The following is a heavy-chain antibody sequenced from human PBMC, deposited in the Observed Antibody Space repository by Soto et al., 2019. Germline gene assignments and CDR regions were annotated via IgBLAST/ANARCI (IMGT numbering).Heavy chain of an antibody. CDR1: GYSFTSYW. V-gene: IGHV5-10-1*01. CDR3: ASPAGYSSSWSGYYYYYGMDV. J-gene: IGHJ6*02. Sequence: GESLKIYCKGSGYSFTSYWISWVRQMPGKGLEWMGRIDTSDSYTNYSPYFQGHVTISADKSISTAYLQWSSLKASDTAMYYCASPAGYSSSWSGYYYYYGMDVWGQGTTVTVSS. D-gene: IGHD6-13*01. CDR2: IDTSDSYT.